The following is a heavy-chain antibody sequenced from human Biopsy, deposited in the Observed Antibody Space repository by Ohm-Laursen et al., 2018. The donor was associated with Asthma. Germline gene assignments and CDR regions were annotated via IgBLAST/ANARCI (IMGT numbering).Heavy chain of an antibody. D-gene: IGHD6-19*01. CDR2: ISGGGGGT. Sequence: SLRLSCTASGFTFSNYDMTWVRQAPGKGLEWVSAISGGGGGTKYADSVKGRFTISRDNSKNTLSLQMSSLRAEDTALYYCAKDLSKAVGGSNDYYYGMDVWGQGTTVTVAS. V-gene: IGHV3-23*01. CDR1: GFTFSNYD. CDR3: AKDLSKAVGGSNDYYYGMDV. J-gene: IGHJ6*02.